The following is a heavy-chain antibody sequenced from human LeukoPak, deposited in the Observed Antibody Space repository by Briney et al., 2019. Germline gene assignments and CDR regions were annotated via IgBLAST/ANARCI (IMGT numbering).Heavy chain of an antibody. V-gene: IGHV3-21*04. Sequence: GGSLRLSCAASGFTFSSYSMNWVRQAPGKGLEWVSSISSSSSYIYYADSVKGRFTISRDNSKNTLYLQMNSLRAEDTAVYYCARAGPYYFDYWGQGTLVTVSS. J-gene: IGHJ4*02. CDR3: ARAGPYYFDY. CDR2: ISSSSSYI. D-gene: IGHD2-21*01. CDR1: GFTFSSYS.